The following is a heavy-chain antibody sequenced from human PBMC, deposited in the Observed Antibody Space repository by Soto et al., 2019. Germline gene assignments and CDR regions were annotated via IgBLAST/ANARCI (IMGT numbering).Heavy chain of an antibody. J-gene: IGHJ4*02. CDR2: ISSSSSYI. D-gene: IGHD3-3*01. V-gene: IGHV3-21*01. Sequence: GSLRLSCAASGFTFSSYSMNWVRQAPGKGLEWVSSISSSSSYIYYADSVKGRFTISRDNAKNSLYLQMNSLRAEDTAVYYCARDGDRPTLPDYWGQGTLVTVSS. CDR3: ARDGDRPTLPDY. CDR1: GFTFSSYS.